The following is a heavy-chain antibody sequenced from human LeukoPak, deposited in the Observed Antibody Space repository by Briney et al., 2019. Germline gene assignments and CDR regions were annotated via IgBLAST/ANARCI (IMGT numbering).Heavy chain of an antibody. D-gene: IGHD7-27*01. V-gene: IGHV3-33*01. CDR1: GFTFSSYG. CDR3: ARDLGWYFDL. CDR2: IWYDGSNK. J-gene: IGHJ2*01. Sequence: PGGSLRLSCAASGFTFSSYGMHWVRQAPGKGLEWVAVIWYDGSNKYYAGSVKGRFTISRDNSKNTLYLQMNSLRAEDTAVYYCARDLGWYFDLWGRGTLVTVSS.